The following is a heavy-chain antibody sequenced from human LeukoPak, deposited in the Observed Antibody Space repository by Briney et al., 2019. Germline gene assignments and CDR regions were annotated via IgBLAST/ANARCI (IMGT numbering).Heavy chain of an antibody. Sequence: SVKLSCKASGGTFSSYAISWVRQAPGQGLEWMGRIIPILGIANYAQKLQGRATITAEKSTSTAYMGLSSLGSEETAVYYCAGDMVRGVMVDYWGQGTLVTVSS. CDR3: AGDMVRGVMVDY. J-gene: IGHJ4*02. D-gene: IGHD3-10*01. CDR1: GGTFSSYA. CDR2: IIPILGIA. V-gene: IGHV1-69*04.